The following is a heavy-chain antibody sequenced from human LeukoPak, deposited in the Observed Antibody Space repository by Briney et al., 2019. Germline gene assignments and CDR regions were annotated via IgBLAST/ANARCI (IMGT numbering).Heavy chain of an antibody. V-gene: IGHV4-59*08. CDR2: IHYSEST. J-gene: IGHJ3*02. D-gene: IGHD3-10*01. Sequence: SDTLSLTCTVSGGSISGYYWSWIRQPPGKGLEWIGYIHYSESTKYNPSLKSRVTMSVDTSKNQFSLKLSSVTAADTAVYYCASRSGSFSDALDIWGQGTLVTVSS. CDR1: GGSISGYY. CDR3: ASRSGSFSDALDI.